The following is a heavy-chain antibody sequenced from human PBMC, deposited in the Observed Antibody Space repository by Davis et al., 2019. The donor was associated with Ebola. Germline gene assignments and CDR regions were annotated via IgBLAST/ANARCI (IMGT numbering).Heavy chain of an antibody. D-gene: IGHD1-1*01. CDR1: GFTFSSYW. Sequence: GSLRLSCAASGFTFSSYWMSWIRQPPGKGLEWIGYIYYSGSTNYNPSLKSRVTISVDTSKNQFSLKLSSVTAADTAVYYCARVRVAGTPLYYYYYGMDVWGQGTTVTVSS. J-gene: IGHJ6*02. CDR2: IYYSGST. CDR3: ARVRVAGTPLYYYYYGMDV. V-gene: IGHV4-59*12.